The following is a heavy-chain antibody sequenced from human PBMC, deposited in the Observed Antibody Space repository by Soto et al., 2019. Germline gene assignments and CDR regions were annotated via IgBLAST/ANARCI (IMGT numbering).Heavy chain of an antibody. D-gene: IGHD2-21*02. CDR2: VYYSGST. CDR3: ARRWGVTLDY. J-gene: IGHJ4*02. Sequence: QVQLQESGPGLVKPSETLSLTCTVSGGSISSYYWSWIRQPPGKGLEWIGYVYYSGSTNYNPSLKXXXTIXXXXXXXXXXXXXXSXXXXXXAVXYCARRWGVTLDYWGQGTLVTVSS. CDR1: GGSISSYY. V-gene: IGHV4-59*01.